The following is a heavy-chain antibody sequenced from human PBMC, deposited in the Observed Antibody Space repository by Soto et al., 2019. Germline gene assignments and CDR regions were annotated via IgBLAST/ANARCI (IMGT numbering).Heavy chain of an antibody. CDR1: GFTFNNYE. Sequence: PGGSLRLFCAASGFTFNNYEMNWVRQAPGKGLEWISYIDTSGDTIRYADSVKGRFTISRDNSKNSLYLQMNSLRAEDTAVYYCASARYYDILTGYLLGPYFDYWGLGTLVTVSS. CDR2: IDTSGDTI. D-gene: IGHD3-9*01. CDR3: ASARYYDILTGYLLGPYFDY. J-gene: IGHJ4*02. V-gene: IGHV3-48*03.